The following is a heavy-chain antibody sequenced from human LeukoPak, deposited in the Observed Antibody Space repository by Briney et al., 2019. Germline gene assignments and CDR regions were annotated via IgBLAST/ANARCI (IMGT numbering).Heavy chain of an antibody. V-gene: IGHV3-33*01. J-gene: IGHJ4*02. D-gene: IGHD3-22*01. Sequence: GGSLRLSCEASGFTFSSYGMHWVRQAPGKGLGWVAVIWYDGSDKYYADSVKGRFSISRDNSKNTLYLQMNSLRAEDTAVYYCARELPPVVNFYFDSWGQGTLVTVSS. CDR1: GFTFSSYG. CDR2: IWYDGSDK. CDR3: ARELPPVVNFYFDS.